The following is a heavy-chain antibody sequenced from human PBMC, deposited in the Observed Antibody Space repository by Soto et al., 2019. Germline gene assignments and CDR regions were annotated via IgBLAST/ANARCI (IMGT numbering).Heavy chain of an antibody. CDR2: ISYDGSEK. V-gene: IGHV3-30*18. CDR1: GFTFNTYG. CDR3: AESPNFYCSSPNCYKYYFDY. J-gene: IGHJ4*02. D-gene: IGHD2-2*02. Sequence: GGSLRLSCAASGFTFNTYGMHWVRQAPGKGLEWVAVISYDGSEKYYVDSVKGRFTISKDNSKNTLYLQMNSLRPEDTAVYYCAESPNFYCSSPNCYKYYFDYWGQGARVTVSS.